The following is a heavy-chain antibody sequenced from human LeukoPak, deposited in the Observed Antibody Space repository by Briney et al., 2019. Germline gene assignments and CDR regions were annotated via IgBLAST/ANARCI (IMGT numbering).Heavy chain of an antibody. CDR1: GGSISSSNYY. D-gene: IGHD1-26*01. Sequence: SETQSLTCTVSGGSISSSNYYWGCIRQPPGKGLEWIGSIYYSGATFYNPSLKSRVTISVDTSKNQFSLKLSSVTAADTAVYYCATLGNGRTFDNWGQGTLVTVSS. CDR2: IYYSGAT. V-gene: IGHV4-39*07. J-gene: IGHJ4*02. CDR3: ATLGNGRTFDN.